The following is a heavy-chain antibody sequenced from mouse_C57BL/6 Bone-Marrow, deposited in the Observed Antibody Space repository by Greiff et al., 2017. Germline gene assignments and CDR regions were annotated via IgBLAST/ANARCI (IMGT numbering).Heavy chain of an antibody. V-gene: IGHV1-81*01. CDR2: IYPRSGNT. J-gene: IGHJ2*01. CDR1: GYTFTSYG. CDR3: ARKGNVKNY. Sequence: VKLQESGAELARPGASVKLSCKASGYTFTSYGISWVKQRTGQGLEWIGEIYPRSGNTYYNEKFKGKATLTADKSSSTAYMELRSLTSEDSAVYFCARKGNVKNYWGQGTTLTVSS.